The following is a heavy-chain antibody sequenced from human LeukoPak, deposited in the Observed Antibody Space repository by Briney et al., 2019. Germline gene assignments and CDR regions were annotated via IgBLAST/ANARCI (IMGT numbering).Heavy chain of an antibody. CDR3: AKEIGYYFDY. CDR1: GFTFRSYA. D-gene: IGHD2-21*01. Sequence: GASLRLSCAASGFTFRSYAMSWVRQAPGKGLEWVSAISGSGGSTYYADSVKGRFTISGDNSKNTLYLQMNSLRAEDTAVYYCAKEIGYYFDYWGQGTLVTVSS. V-gene: IGHV3-23*01. CDR2: ISGSGGST. J-gene: IGHJ4*02.